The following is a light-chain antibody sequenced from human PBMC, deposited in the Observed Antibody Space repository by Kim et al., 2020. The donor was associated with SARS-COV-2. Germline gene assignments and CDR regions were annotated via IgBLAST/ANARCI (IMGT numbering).Light chain of an antibody. Sequence: SASVGDRVTRTRRATQDINNYLVWFQQKPGNAPKCLIYAASSLQSGVPSKFSGSGSGTDFTLTISSLQPEDFASYYCQQYNSYPFTFGKGTKLEI. V-gene: IGKV1-16*02. CDR1: QDINNY. J-gene: IGKJ2*01. CDR2: AAS. CDR3: QQYNSYPFT.